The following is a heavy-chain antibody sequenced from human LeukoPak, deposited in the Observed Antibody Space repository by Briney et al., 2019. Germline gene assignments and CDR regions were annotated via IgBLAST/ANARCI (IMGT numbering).Heavy chain of an antibody. D-gene: IGHD6-13*01. J-gene: IGHJ4*02. CDR1: GFTFSNYW. Sequence: PGGSLRLSCATSGFTFSNYWMSWDRQAPGKGLEWVANIKEDGSEKNYVDSVKGRFTISRDNAKNSLYLQMNSLRAEDTAIYYCARDWGAAGLWDYWGQGTLVTVSS. V-gene: IGHV3-7*05. CDR2: IKEDGSEK. CDR3: ARDWGAAGLWDY.